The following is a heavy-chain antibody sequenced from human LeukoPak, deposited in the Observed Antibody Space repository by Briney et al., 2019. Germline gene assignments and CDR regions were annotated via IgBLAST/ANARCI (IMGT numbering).Heavy chain of an antibody. V-gene: IGHV3-23*01. CDR3: QRAAFGSPKSYLDS. CDR1: GFTFSNYA. J-gene: IGHJ4*02. D-gene: IGHD3-10*01. CDR2: ISGSGAGT. Sequence: GGSLRLSCVVSGFTFSNYAMIWLRQAPGKGLEWVSGISGSGAGTYYADSVKGRFTISRDNSKNTLYLQMNNLRAEDTALYFCQRAAFGSPKSYLDSWGQGTLVTVSS.